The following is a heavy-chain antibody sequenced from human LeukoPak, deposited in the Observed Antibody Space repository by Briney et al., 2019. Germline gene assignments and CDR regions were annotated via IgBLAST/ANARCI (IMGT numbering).Heavy chain of an antibody. J-gene: IGHJ4*02. CDR1: GFTFSNFW. Sequence: PGGSLRLSCTPSGFTFSNFWMNWVRPAPGKGLELVANIKQDGSEKYYVDSVKGRITISRDNVENSLYLQMNSLRAEDTAVYYCARGGLMATVTPYWGQETLVTVSS. D-gene: IGHD4-17*01. CDR2: IKQDGSEK. V-gene: IGHV3-7*05. CDR3: ARGGLMATVTPY.